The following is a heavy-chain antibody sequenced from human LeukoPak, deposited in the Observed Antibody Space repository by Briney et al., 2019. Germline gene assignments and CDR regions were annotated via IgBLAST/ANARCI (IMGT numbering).Heavy chain of an antibody. Sequence: ASVKVSCKASGYTFTSYDINWVRQATGQGLEWMGWMNPNSGDTGYAQKFQGRVTMTRNTSISTAYMELSSLRSEDTAVYYCARGFVLRFLEWLSYHNWFDPWGQGTLATVSS. V-gene: IGHV1-8*01. CDR2: MNPNSGDT. J-gene: IGHJ5*02. CDR1: GYTFTSYD. D-gene: IGHD3-3*01. CDR3: ARGFVLRFLEWLSYHNWFDP.